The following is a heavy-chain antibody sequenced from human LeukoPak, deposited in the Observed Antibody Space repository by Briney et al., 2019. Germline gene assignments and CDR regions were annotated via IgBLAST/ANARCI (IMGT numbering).Heavy chain of an antibody. CDR2: ISYDGSNK. CDR1: GFTFSSYA. J-gene: IGHJ4*02. Sequence: QSGGSLRLSCAASGFTFSSYAMHWVRQAPGKGLEGVAVISYDGSNKYYADSGKGRFTISRDNSKNTLYLQMNSLRAEDTAVYYCARDLNLDYWGQGTLVTVSS. V-gene: IGHV3-30*04. CDR3: ARDLNLDY.